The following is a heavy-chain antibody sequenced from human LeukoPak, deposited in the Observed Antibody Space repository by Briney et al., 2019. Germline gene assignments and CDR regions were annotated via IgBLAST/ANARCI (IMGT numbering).Heavy chain of an antibody. CDR1: GFTFSSYS. CDR2: ISSSSSYI. CDR3: ARGAPGAFDI. J-gene: IGHJ3*02. Sequence: GGSLRLSCAASGFTFSSYSVNWVRQAPGKGLEWVSSISSSSSYIYYADSVKGRFTISRDNAKNSLYLQMNSLRAEDTAVYYCARGAPGAFDIWGQGTMVTVSS. V-gene: IGHV3-21*01.